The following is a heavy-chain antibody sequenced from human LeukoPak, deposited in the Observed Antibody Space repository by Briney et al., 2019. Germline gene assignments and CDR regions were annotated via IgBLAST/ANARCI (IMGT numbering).Heavy chain of an antibody. CDR3: AKALKSITMVRGVITYYYYGMDV. CDR2: ISWNSGSK. CDR1: GFTFGDYA. D-gene: IGHD3-10*01. V-gene: IGHV3-9*01. J-gene: IGHJ6*02. Sequence: GRSLRLSCAASGFTFGDYAMHWVRQAPGKGLEWVAGISWNSGSKGCADSVKGRFTISRDNAKNSLYLQMNSLRAEDTALYYCAKALKSITMVRGVITYYYYGMDVWGQGTTVTVSS.